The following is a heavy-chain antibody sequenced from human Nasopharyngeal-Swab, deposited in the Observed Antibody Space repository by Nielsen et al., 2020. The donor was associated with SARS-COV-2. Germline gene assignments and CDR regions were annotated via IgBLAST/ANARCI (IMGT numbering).Heavy chain of an antibody. D-gene: IGHD6-13*01. CDR3: ARDSSSRRYYFDY. CDR2: IYHSGST. CDR1: GGPISSSNW. Sequence: SETLSLTCAVSGGPISSSNWWSWVRQPPGKGLEWIGEIYHSGSTNYNPSLKSRVTISVDKSKNQFSLKLSSVTAADTAVYYCARDSSSRRYYFDYWGQGTLVTVSS. V-gene: IGHV4-4*02. J-gene: IGHJ4*02.